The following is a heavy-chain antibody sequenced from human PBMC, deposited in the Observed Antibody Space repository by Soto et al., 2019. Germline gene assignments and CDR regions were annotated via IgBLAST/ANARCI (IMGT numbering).Heavy chain of an antibody. V-gene: IGHV1-3*01. CDR3: AREVKGVTSFDY. Sequence: QVRLIQSGPEMMQPGASVRVSCTASGFTALSYAFHWVRQAPRQGPEWLGWLNGGVDGTSYSQRLQGRVTISRDTSTNTVYLEVKSLTSEDTAVYYCAREVKGVTSFDYWGQGTLVTVSS. CDR2: LNGGVDGT. J-gene: IGHJ4*02. CDR1: GFTALSYA. D-gene: IGHD3-10*01.